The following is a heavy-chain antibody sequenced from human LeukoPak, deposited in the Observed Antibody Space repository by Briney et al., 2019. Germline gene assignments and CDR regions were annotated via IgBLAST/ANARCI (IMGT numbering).Heavy chain of an antibody. CDR2: INSDGSST. CDR1: GFTFSSYW. Sequence: PGGSLRLSCAASGFTFSSYWMHWVRQAPGKGLVWVSRINSDGSSTSYADSVKGRFTISRDNAKNTLYLQVNSLRAEDTAVYYCARGVPYDSWSGPHYSDYWGQGTLVTVSS. V-gene: IGHV3-74*01. J-gene: IGHJ4*02. CDR3: ARGVPYDSWSGPHYSDY. D-gene: IGHD3-3*01.